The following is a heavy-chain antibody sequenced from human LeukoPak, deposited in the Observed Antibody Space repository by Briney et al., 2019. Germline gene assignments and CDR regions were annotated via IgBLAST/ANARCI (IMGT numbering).Heavy chain of an antibody. D-gene: IGHD1-26*01. CDR1: GFTFSSYS. CDR3: ARAARVGAAYYFDY. Sequence: GGSLRLSCAASGFTFSSYSMNWVRQAPGKGLEWVSSISSSSSYIYYADSVKGRFTISRDNAKNSLYLQMNSLRAEDTAVYYCARAARVGAAYYFDYWGQGTQVTVSS. V-gene: IGHV3-21*01. J-gene: IGHJ4*02. CDR2: ISSSSSYI.